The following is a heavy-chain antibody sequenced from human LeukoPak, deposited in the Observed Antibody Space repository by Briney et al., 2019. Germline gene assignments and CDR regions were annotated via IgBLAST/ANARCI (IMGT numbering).Heavy chain of an antibody. V-gene: IGHV4-39*07. Sequence: SETLSLTCTVSGGSISSSGYYWGWIRQPPGKGLEWIGSIYYSGSTYYNPSLTSRVTISVDTSKNQFSLKLSSVTAADTAVYYCASYRIAAACPPVWGKGTTVTVSS. D-gene: IGHD6-13*01. J-gene: IGHJ6*04. CDR1: GGSISSSGYY. CDR3: ASYRIAAACPPV. CDR2: IYYSGST.